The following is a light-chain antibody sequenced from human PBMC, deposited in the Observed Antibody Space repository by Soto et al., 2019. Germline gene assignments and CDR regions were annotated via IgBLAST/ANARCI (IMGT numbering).Light chain of an antibody. CDR3: HQYGSSPPT. Sequence: EIVLTQSQGTLSLSPGERATLSCRASQSVSNNYLAWYQRKPGQAPRLLIYGASSRATDIPTRFSGSGSGTAFPLTITSLEPEDFAVYYCHQYGSSPPTFGQGTKVEIK. CDR2: GAS. V-gene: IGKV3-20*01. J-gene: IGKJ1*01. CDR1: QSVSNNY.